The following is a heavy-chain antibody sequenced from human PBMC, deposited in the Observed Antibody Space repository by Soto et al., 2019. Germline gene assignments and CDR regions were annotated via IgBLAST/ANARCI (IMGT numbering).Heavy chain of an antibody. CDR1: GGSFSGYY. V-gene: IGHV4-34*01. D-gene: IGHD3-22*01. Sequence: QVQLQQWGAGLLKPSETLSLTCAVYGGSFSGYYWSWIRQPPGKGLEWIGEINHSGSTNYNPSLKSRVTISVDTSKNQFSLKLSSVTAADTAVYYCARGPVIVDFDIWGQGTMVTVSS. J-gene: IGHJ3*02. CDR2: INHSGST. CDR3: ARGPVIVDFDI.